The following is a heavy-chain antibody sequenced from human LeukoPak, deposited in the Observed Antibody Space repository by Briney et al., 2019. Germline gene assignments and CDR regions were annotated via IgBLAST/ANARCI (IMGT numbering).Heavy chain of an antibody. V-gene: IGHV1-18*01. CDR1: GYTFTSYG. D-gene: IGHD2-15*01. CDR2: ISAYNGNT. Sequence: ASVKVSCKASGYTFTSYGISWVRQAPRQGLEWMGWISAYNGNTNYAQKLQGRVTMTTDTSTSTAYMELRSLRSDDTAVYYCARDRCSGGSCYEDYWGQGTLVTVSS. J-gene: IGHJ4*02. CDR3: ARDRCSGGSCYEDY.